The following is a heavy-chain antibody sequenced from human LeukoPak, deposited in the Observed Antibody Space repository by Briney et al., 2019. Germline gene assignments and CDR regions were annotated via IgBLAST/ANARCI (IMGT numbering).Heavy chain of an antibody. Sequence: ASVKVSCKAAGYTLTGYYMHWLRQAPGQGLEWMGWINPNSGVTNYAQNFQGRVTMTRDTSISTAFMELTSLRPDDTAVYYCARDLLLDSWGQGTLVTVSS. J-gene: IGHJ4*02. CDR2: INPNSGVT. CDR1: GYTLTGYY. D-gene: IGHD5-18*01. CDR3: ARDLLLDS. V-gene: IGHV1-2*02.